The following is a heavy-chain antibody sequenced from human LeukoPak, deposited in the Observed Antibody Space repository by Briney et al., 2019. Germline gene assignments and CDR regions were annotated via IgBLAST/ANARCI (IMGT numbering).Heavy chain of an antibody. J-gene: IGHJ4*02. D-gene: IGHD1-26*01. Sequence: GASVRVSCKASGYSFTRYYVQWVRQAPGQGLEWVGWINPNTGDTNYAQTFQGRVTMTRDTSVSTAYMELSGLRFDDTDVYHCATDEGGWGQGTLVTVSS. CDR1: GYSFTRYY. CDR3: ATDEGG. CDR2: INPNTGDT. V-gene: IGHV1-2*02.